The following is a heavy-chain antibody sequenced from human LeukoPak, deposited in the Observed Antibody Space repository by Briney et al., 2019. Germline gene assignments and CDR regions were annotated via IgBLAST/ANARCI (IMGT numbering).Heavy chain of an antibody. D-gene: IGHD1-26*01. J-gene: IGHJ5*02. Sequence: PGGSLRLSCSVSGFKFADYDMSWLRQAPGKGLEWVSAISGSGGSTYYADSVKGRFTISRDNAKNSLYLQMNSLRAEDTAVYYCARLEWESLLHSWFDPWGQGTLVTVSS. V-gene: IGHV3-23*01. CDR2: ISGSGGST. CDR3: ARLEWESLLHSWFDP. CDR1: GFKFADYD.